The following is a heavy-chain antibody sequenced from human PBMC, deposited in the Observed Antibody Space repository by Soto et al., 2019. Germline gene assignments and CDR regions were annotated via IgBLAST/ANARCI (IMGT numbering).Heavy chain of an antibody. J-gene: IGHJ5*02. V-gene: IGHV3-74*01. CDR2: INPDGSRT. CDR3: ARVKLGSYDWFDP. CDR1: GFSFSNYW. D-gene: IGHD3-16*01. Sequence: HPGGSLRLSCAASGFSFSNYWMHWVRQAPGKGLVWVSRINPDGSRTNYADSVKGRLTISRDNARNTLYLQMNSLRDEDTAVYYCARVKLGSYDWFDPWGQGTLVTVSS.